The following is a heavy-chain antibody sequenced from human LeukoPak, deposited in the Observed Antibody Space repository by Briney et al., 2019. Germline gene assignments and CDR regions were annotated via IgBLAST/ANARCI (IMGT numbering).Heavy chain of an antibody. Sequence: GSLRLSCAASGFTFSSYSMNWVRQAPGKGLEWASSISSSSSYIYYADSVKGRFTISRDNAKNSLYLQMNSLRAEDTAVYYCAGTSVAGGGDDYWGQGTLVTVSS. V-gene: IGHV3-21*01. CDR2: ISSSSSYI. CDR1: GFTFSSYS. D-gene: IGHD6-19*01. CDR3: AGTSVAGGGDDY. J-gene: IGHJ4*02.